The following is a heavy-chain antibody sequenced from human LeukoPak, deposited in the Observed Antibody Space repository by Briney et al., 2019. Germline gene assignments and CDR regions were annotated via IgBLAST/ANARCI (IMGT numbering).Heavy chain of an antibody. Sequence: GGSLRLSCAASGFTFSNAWMSWVRQAPGKGLEWVGRIKSKTDGGTTDYAAPVKGRFTISRDDSKNTLYLQMNSLRAEDTALYYCAKGAAGFGQYFFDYWGQGTLVTVSS. CDR2: IKSKTDGGTT. V-gene: IGHV3-15*01. CDR3: AKGAAGFGQYFFDY. CDR1: GFTFSNAW. J-gene: IGHJ4*02. D-gene: IGHD3-10*01.